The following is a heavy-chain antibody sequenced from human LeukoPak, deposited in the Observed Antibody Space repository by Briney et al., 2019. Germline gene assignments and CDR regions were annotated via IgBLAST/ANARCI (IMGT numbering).Heavy chain of an antibody. V-gene: IGHV5-51*01. Sequence: GESLQISCKGSGCIFTSYWIGWVRQMPGKGLEWMGIIYPGDSDTRYSPSFQGQVTISADKSISTAYLQWSSLKASDTAMYYCARTYDSSGWYPYYYYYGMDVWGQGTTVTVSS. D-gene: IGHD6-19*01. J-gene: IGHJ6*02. CDR2: IYPGDSDT. CDR3: ARTYDSSGWYPYYYYYGMDV. CDR1: GCIFTSYW.